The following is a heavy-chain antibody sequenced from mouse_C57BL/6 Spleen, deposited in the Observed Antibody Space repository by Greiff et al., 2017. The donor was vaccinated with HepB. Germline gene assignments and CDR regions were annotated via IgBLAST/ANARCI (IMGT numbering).Heavy chain of an antibody. J-gene: IGHJ3*01. CDR3: ARGSSGNAWFAY. V-gene: IGHV1-69*01. Sequence: VQLQQPGAELVMPGASVKLSCKASGYTFTSYWMHWVKQRPGQGLEWIGEIDPSDSYTNYNQKFKGKSTLTVDKSSSTAYMQLSSLTSEDSAVYYCARGSSGNAWFAYWGQGTLVTVSA. CDR2: IDPSDSYT. CDR1: GYTFTSYW. D-gene: IGHD3-2*02.